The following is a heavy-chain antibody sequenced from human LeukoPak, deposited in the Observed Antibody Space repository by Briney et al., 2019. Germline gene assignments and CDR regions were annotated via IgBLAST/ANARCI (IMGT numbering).Heavy chain of an antibody. Sequence: PSETLSLTCTVSGGSISSYYWTWIRQPAGKGLEWIGRFYSTGSTNYNPSLKSRVTMSVDTSKNQFSLKLSSVTAADTAVCYCARDQYSGSLDYWGQGTLVTVSS. V-gene: IGHV4-4*07. CDR1: GGSISSYY. CDR2: FYSTGST. J-gene: IGHJ4*02. D-gene: IGHD1-26*01. CDR3: ARDQYSGSLDY.